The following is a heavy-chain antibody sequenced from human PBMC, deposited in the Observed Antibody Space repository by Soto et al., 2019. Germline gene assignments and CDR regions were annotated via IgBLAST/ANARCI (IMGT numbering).Heavy chain of an antibody. CDR1: GFSLTTSGVG. CDR2: IYWADDK. D-gene: IGHD2-15*01. V-gene: IGHV2-5*02. CDR3: AHSHGSNNTCYFMDV. Sequence: GSGPTLVNPTQTLTMTCTFSGFSLTTSGVGVVWVRQPPGKALEWLALIYWADDKRYSPSMKSRLTITKDTSKNQVVFGMTTMDPLDTGTYYCAHSHGSNNTCYFMDVWGRGTTVIVSS. J-gene: IGHJ6*04.